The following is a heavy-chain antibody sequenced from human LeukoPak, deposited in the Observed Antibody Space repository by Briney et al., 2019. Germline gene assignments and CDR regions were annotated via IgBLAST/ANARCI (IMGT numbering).Heavy chain of an antibody. V-gene: IGHV3-43*01. D-gene: IGHD5-18*01. CDR1: GFTFDDYT. CDR3: AKDGGHSHGGAVCMDV. CDR2: ISWDGGST. J-gene: IGHJ6*02. Sequence: GGSLRLSCAASGFTFDDYTMHWVRQAPGKGLEWVSLISWDGGSTYYADSVKGRFTISRDNSKNSLYLQMNSLRTEDTALYYCAKDGGHSHGGAVCMDVWGQGTTVTVSS.